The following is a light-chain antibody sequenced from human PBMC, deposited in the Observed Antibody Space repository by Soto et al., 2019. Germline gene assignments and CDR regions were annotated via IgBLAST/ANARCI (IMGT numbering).Light chain of an antibody. V-gene: IGKV1-9*01. J-gene: IGKJ3*01. Sequence: DIPLTQSPSFLSASVGDRVTITCRASQGISSYLAWYQQKPGKAPKLLIYAASTLQSGVPSRFSGSGSGTEFTLTISSLQPEDFATYYCQQPRTFGPGTKVDIK. CDR1: QGISSY. CDR3: QQPRT. CDR2: AAS.